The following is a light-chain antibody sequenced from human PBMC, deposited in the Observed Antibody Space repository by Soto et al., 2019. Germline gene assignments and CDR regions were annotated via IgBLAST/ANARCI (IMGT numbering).Light chain of an antibody. CDR2: GVS. J-gene: IGKJ4*01. CDR3: QQYGNSPLP. CDR1: QSVRSDY. V-gene: IGKV3-20*01. Sequence: EIVLTQSPDALSLSPGQRATLSCRASQSVRSDYFAWYQQKPGQAPRVIIFGVSTRATGVPDRFSGSGSGTDLTLTISRLEPEDFALYYCQQYGNSPLPFGGGTKVDI.